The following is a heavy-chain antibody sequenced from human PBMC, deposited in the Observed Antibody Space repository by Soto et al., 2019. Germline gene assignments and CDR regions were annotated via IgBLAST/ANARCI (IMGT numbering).Heavy chain of an antibody. CDR2: TSNSAPT. D-gene: IGHD3-3*01. Sequence: SETLSLTCTVSRGSISSYHWSWIRLSPGKGLEWIGYTSNSAPTIYNPSLKSRVTISADTSNNQFSLRLSSVTAADTAVYFCARLFRDVYNAVEYWGQGALVTVS. CDR3: ARLFRDVYNAVEY. CDR1: RGSISSYH. J-gene: IGHJ4*02. V-gene: IGHV4-59*08.